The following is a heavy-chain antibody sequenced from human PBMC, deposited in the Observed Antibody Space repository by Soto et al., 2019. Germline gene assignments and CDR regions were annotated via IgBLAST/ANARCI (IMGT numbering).Heavy chain of an antibody. CDR2: ISCCGGST. J-gene: IGHJ4*02. Sequence: EVQLLESGGGVVQPWGSLRLSCVASGFNFKKFAMAWVRQAPGEGLEWVSGISCCGGSTSYADSVKGRFSIARDDSKNTLSLQMNSLRVAETAQYYCANADGGQWLVPHIDNWGQGTLVTVS. CDR1: GFNFKKFA. CDR3: ANADGGQWLVPHIDN. V-gene: IGHV3-23*01. D-gene: IGHD6-19*01.